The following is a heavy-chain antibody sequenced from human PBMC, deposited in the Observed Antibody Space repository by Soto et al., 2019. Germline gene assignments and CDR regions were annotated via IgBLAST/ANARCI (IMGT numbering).Heavy chain of an antibody. D-gene: IGHD2-2*02. Sequence: EVQLVESGGGLVKPGGSLRLSCAASGFTFSTYTMNWVRQAPGKGLEWISSISSSSVYIYYADSVTGRLTISSANAKNSLHLQMNSLGAGDAAVYYCARETGCYRWKAGLMDVWGQGTTVTVSS. CDR1: GFTFSTYT. V-gene: IGHV3-21*01. CDR2: ISSSSVYI. CDR3: ARETGCYRWKAGLMDV. J-gene: IGHJ6*02.